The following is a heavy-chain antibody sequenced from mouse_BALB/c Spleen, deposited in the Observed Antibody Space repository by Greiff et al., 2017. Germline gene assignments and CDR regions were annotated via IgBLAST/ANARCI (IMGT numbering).Heavy chain of an antibody. J-gene: IGHJ1*01. CDR1: GFTFSSYT. V-gene: IGHV5-6-4*01. Sequence: EVQRVESGGGLVKPGGSLKLSCAASGFTFSSYTMSWVRQTPEKRLEWVATISSGGSYTYYPDSVKGRFTISRDNAKNTLYLQMSSLKSEDTAMYYCTRGGHYRYDEDWYFDVWGAGTTVTVSS. CDR3: TRGGHYRYDEDWYFDV. CDR2: ISSGGSYT. D-gene: IGHD2-14*01.